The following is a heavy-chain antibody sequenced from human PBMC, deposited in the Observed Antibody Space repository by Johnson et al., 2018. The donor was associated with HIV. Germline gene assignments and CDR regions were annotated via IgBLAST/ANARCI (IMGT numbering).Heavy chain of an antibody. CDR3: ARAVGVWGDQLGFDI. CDR2: INRDGSEK. CDR1: GFIFSSYA. V-gene: IGHV3-7*02. Sequence: VQLVESGGGVVQPGRSLRLSCAASGFIFSSYAVHWVRQDWGKGLAWVANINRDGSEKYYVDSVKGRFTISSDNTNHSLYLQMNSLRAGDTAVYYCARAVGVWGDQLGFDIWGQGTMVTVSS. J-gene: IGHJ3*02. D-gene: IGHD3-16*01.